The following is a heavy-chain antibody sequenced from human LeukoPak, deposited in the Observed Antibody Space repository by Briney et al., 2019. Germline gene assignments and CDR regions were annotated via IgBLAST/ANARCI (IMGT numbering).Heavy chain of an antibody. CDR1: GYTFSGTGWY. CDR3: ARDGPAQMVDLDY. J-gene: IGHJ4*02. V-gene: IGHV1-2*02. D-gene: IGHD3-10*01. Sequence: GDSVKVSCKASGYTFSGTGWYLYWLRQAPGQGLECMGWIHPNNGDTAYAQKFEGRVAMTRDTSISTAYMELRRLRPDDTAVYLCARDGPAQMVDLDYWGQGTLVTVSS. CDR2: IHPNNGDT.